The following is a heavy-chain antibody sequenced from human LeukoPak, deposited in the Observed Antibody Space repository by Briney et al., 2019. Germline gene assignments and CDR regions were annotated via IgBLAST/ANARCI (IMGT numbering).Heavy chain of an antibody. CDR2: ISGSGVST. V-gene: IGHV3-23*01. Sequence: GGSLRLSCAASGFTFSSYAMTWVRQAPGKGLEWVSGISGSGVSTYYADSVKGRFTFSRDNSKNTLYLQMNSLRAEDTAVYYCARDSNSGYDSVFDYWGQGTLVTVSS. D-gene: IGHD5-12*01. J-gene: IGHJ4*02. CDR1: GFTFSSYA. CDR3: ARDSNSGYDSVFDY.